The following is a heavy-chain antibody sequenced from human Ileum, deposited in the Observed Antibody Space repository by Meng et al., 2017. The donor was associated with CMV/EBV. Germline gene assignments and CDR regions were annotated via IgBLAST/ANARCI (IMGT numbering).Heavy chain of an antibody. J-gene: IGHJ5*02. V-gene: IGHV2-5*02. D-gene: IGHD2-2*01. CDR2: IYWDDDK. CDR1: WFSLTTSGVG. CDR3: AHGSTRRTQRFDP. Sequence: LKEAGPTLVKTTQTLTLTCTFSWFSLTTSGVGVGWIRQPPGKALEWVALIYWDDDKRYSPSLKSRLIITKDTSKNQVVLTLTNVDPVDTGTYYCAHGSTRRTQRFDPWGQGILVTVSS.